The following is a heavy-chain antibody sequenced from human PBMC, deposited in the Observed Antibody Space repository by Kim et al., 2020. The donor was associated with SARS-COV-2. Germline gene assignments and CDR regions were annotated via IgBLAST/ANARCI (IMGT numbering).Heavy chain of an antibody. D-gene: IGHD6-19*01. CDR1: GGSISSYY. CDR2: IYYSGST. V-gene: IGHV4-59*08. CDR3: ARQGWAARDFDY. Sequence: SETLSLTCTVSGGSISSYYWSWIRQPPGKGLEWIGYIYYSGSTNYNPSFKSRVTISVDTSKNQFSLKLSSVTAADTAVYYCARQGWAARDFDYWGQGTLVTVSS. J-gene: IGHJ4*02.